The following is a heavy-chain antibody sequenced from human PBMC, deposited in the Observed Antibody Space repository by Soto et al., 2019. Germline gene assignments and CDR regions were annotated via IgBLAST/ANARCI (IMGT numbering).Heavy chain of an antibody. J-gene: IGHJ5*02. V-gene: IGHV1-69*01. CDR1: GGTFSSYA. CDR2: IIPIFGTA. CDR3: ARDYYVSSGATPQNLFDP. D-gene: IGHD3-22*01. Sequence: QVQLVQSGAEVKKPGSSVKVSCKASGGTFSSYAISWVRQAPGQGLEWMGGIIPIFGTANYAQKLQGRVTITADEATSTADMELSSLRSEDTAVYYCARDYYVSSGATPQNLFDPWGQGTLVTVSS.